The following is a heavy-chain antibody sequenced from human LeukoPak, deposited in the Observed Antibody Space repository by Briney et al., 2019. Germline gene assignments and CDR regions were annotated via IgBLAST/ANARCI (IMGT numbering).Heavy chain of an antibody. V-gene: IGHV1-46*01. J-gene: IGHJ4*02. D-gene: IGHD5-18*01. Sequence: ASVKVSCKASGYTFTGYYMHWVRQAPGQGLGWMGIINPSGGSTSYAQKFQGRVTMTRDTSTSTVYMELSSLRSEDTAVYYCARDFVELNPRGGGYSGLDYWGQGTLVTVSS. CDR3: ARDFVELNPRGGGYSGLDY. CDR1: GYTFTGYY. CDR2: INPSGGST.